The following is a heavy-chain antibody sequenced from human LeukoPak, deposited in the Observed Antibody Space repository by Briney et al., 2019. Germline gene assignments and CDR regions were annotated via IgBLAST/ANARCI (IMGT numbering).Heavy chain of an antibody. D-gene: IGHD3-10*01. CDR1: GYSFTTYG. CDR3: ARDQGSGSYYPRFDY. V-gene: IGHV1-18*01. Sequence: GASVKVSCKASGYSFTTYGISWVRQAPGQGLEWMGWISAYGGSTNYAQQFQGRVTLTIDTSTTTAYVELRSLRSDDTAIYYCARDQGSGSYYPRFDYWGQGALVTVSS. J-gene: IGHJ4*02. CDR2: ISAYGGST.